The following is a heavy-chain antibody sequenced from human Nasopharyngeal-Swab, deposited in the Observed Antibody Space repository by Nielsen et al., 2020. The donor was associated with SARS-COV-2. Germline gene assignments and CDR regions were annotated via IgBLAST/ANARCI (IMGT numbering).Heavy chain of an antibody. D-gene: IGHD4-17*01. Sequence: SETLSLTYAVSGVSISSYSWAWIRQPPGKGLEWIGFIFYSGSTNYNPSLRSRATISVDTSKSLLSLRLSSVTAADTAVYYCARLDGDYRVGYYGLAVWGQGTTVTVSS. J-gene: IGHJ6*02. CDR3: ARLDGDYRVGYYGLAV. CDR2: IFYSGST. CDR1: GVSISSYS. V-gene: IGHV4-59*08.